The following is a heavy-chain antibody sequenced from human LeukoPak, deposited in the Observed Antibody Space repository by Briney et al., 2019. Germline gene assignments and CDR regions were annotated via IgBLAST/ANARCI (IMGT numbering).Heavy chain of an antibody. Sequence: SETLSLTCTVSGGSISSSSYYWGWIRQLPGKGLEWIGSIYYSGSTYYNPSLKSRVTISVDTSKNQFSLKLSSVTAADTAVYYCARARNYYDSSDYYYEGDAFDIWGQGTMVTVSS. D-gene: IGHD3-22*01. CDR2: IYYSGST. J-gene: IGHJ3*02. V-gene: IGHV4-39*07. CDR1: GGSISSSSYY. CDR3: ARARNYYDSSDYYYEGDAFDI.